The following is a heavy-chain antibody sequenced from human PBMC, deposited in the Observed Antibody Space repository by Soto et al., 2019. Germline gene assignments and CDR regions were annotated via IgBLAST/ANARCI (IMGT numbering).Heavy chain of an antibody. CDR3: ARHYYDSSGYGWFDP. Sequence: SETLSLTCTVSGGSISSSSYYWGWIRQPPGKGLEWIGSIYYSGSTYYNPSLKSRVTISVDTSKNQFSLKLSSVTAADTAVYYCARHYYDSSGYGWFDPWGQGTLVTVS. D-gene: IGHD3-22*01. CDR1: GGSISSSSYY. CDR2: IYYSGST. J-gene: IGHJ5*02. V-gene: IGHV4-39*01.